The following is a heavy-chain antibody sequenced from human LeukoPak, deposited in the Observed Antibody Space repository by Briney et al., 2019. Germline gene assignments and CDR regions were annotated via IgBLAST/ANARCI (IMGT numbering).Heavy chain of an antibody. V-gene: IGHV1-18*01. CDR2: ISAYNANT. D-gene: IGHD3-22*01. CDR3: ARGYYYDSSESWFDP. CDR1: GYTFTSYG. J-gene: IGHJ5*02. Sequence: ASVTVSYTASGYTFTSYGISWVRQAPGQGLEWMGWISAYNANTNYAQKFQARVTLTTDPYTSTAYMELRSLRSDDTAVCYCARGYYYDSSESWFDPWGQGTLVTVSS.